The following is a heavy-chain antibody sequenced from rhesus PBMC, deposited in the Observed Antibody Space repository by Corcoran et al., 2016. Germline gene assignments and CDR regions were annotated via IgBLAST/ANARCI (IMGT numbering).Heavy chain of an antibody. CDR2: IKSKYNKYET. V-gene: IGHV3S20*01. CDR3: TTIVVVSATPGSY. J-gene: IGHJ4*01. CDR1: GFPFSAYA. Sequence: VQLVESGGGLVPPGGSLRLSCAASGFPFSAYAMSWGRQASGEGVEWIGYIKSKYNKYETEYAASVKGRFTISRDDSKNTLDLQMSSLKTEDTAVYYCTTIVVVSATPGSYWGQGVLVTVSS. D-gene: IGHD2-39*02.